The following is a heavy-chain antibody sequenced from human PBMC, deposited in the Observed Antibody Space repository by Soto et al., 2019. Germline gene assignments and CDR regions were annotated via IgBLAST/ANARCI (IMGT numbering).Heavy chain of an antibody. V-gene: IGHV4-31*03. CDR3: ARGLAGPTVVTSYFDY. CDR1: GGPISSCAYY. Sequence: PSETLSLTCTVSGGPISSCAYYWSWIRQHPGKGLEWIGYIYYSGNTYYNPSITSRLTISVDTSKNQFSLKLNTVTAADTAELYCARGLAGPTVVTSYFDYCGKGNLGTVSS. D-gene: IGHD4-4*01. J-gene: IGHJ4*03. CDR2: IYYSGNT.